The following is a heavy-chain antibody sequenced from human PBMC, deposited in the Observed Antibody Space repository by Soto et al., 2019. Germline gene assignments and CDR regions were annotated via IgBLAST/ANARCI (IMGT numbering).Heavy chain of an antibody. CDR3: ARGSGIAAAGPRVNFDY. CDR1: GGSFSGYY. D-gene: IGHD6-13*01. V-gene: IGHV4-34*01. Sequence: SETLSLTCAVYGGSFSGYYWSWIRQPPGKGLEWIGEINHSGSTNYNPSLKSRVTISVDTSKNQFSLKLSSVTAADTAVYYCARGSGIAAAGPRVNFDYWGQGTLVTVSS. CDR2: INHSGST. J-gene: IGHJ4*02.